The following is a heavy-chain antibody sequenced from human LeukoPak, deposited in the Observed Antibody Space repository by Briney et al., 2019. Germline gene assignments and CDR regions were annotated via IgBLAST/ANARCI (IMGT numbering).Heavy chain of an antibody. J-gene: IGHJ5*02. CDR2: INPKNGGS. Sequence: ASVKVSCKASGYTFTGYYMHWVRQAPGQELEWVGWINPKNGGSNYAQKFQGRVTMTRDRSISTAYMELSRLTSDDTAVYYCARASFWESPINWFAPWGQGTLVTVSS. D-gene: IGHD3-16*01. CDR3: ARASFWESPINWFAP. CDR1: GYTFTGYY. V-gene: IGHV1-2*02.